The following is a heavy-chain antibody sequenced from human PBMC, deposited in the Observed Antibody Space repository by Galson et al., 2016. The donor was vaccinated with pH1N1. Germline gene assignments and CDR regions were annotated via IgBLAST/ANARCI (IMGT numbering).Heavy chain of an antibody. V-gene: IGHV1-69*06. CDR3: ARDRSVYYYYGMDV. D-gene: IGHD3-3*01. CDR2: INFIFGTA. Sequence: SVKVSCKASGGIFASYAISWVRQAPGQGLEWMGGINFIFGTASSAQNLQGRVTITADKSTTTAYMELSSLRSEDTAVYYCARDRSVYYYYGMDVWGQGTTVTVSS. J-gene: IGHJ6*02. CDR1: GGIFASYA.